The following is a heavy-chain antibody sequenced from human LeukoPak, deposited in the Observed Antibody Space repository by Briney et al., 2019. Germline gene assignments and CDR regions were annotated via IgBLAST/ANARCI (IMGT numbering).Heavy chain of an antibody. CDR1: GGSFSGYY. J-gene: IGHJ4*02. Sequence: SETLSLTCAVYGGSFSGYYWSWIRQPPGKGLEWIGEINHSGSTSYNPSLKSRVTISVDTSKNQFSLKLSSVTAADTAVYYCARGSITMVRGVPKPPDYWGQGTLVTVSS. CDR3: ARGSITMVRGVPKPPDY. V-gene: IGHV4-34*01. CDR2: INHSGST. D-gene: IGHD3-10*01.